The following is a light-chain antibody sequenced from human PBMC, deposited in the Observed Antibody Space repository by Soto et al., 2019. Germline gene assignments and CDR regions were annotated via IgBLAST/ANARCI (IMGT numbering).Light chain of an antibody. J-gene: IGKJ5*01. Sequence: EIVMTQSPASLSVSPGERVTLSCRASQSVRSELAWYQQKSGQPPRLLIYGASTRATGIPARFSGSGSGTDFTLTISSLQPEDFATYYCQQTYTTPGITFGQGTRLEIK. V-gene: IGKV3-15*01. CDR2: GAS. CDR3: QQTYTTPGIT. CDR1: QSVRSE.